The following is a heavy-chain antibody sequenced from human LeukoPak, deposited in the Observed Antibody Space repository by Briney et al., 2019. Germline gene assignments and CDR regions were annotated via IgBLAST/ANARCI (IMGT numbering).Heavy chain of an antibody. CDR3: AGGRTDIVVVPATLRNYYFDY. CDR1: GYTFTSYY. D-gene: IGHD2-2*01. Sequence: SVKVSCKASGYTFTSYYMYWVRQAPGQGLEWMGGIMPMFGKTNYAQKFQGRVTTTADKATSTAYMELSSLRSEDTAVYYCAGGRTDIVVVPATLRNYYFDYWGQGTLVTVSS. J-gene: IGHJ4*02. V-gene: IGHV1-69*06. CDR2: IMPMFGKT.